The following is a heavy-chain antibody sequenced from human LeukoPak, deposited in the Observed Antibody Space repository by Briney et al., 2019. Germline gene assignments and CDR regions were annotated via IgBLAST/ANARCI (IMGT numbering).Heavy chain of an antibody. D-gene: IGHD3-10*01. J-gene: IGHJ3*02. CDR1: GCTFSSYS. CDR2: INQDWSEK. Sequence: GGSLTLSCAASGCTFSSYSKNWVRQAPGKGLEGVAHINQDWSEKYYVDTVKGRLTISRDNAKNSLYLQMNSLRAEDTAVYYCARDPWDTMVRGVIPAFDIWVQGTMVTVSS. CDR3: ARDPWDTMVRGVIPAFDI. V-gene: IGHV3-7*01.